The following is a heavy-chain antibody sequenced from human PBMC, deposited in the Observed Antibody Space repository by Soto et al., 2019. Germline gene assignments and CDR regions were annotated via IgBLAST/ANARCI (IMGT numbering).Heavy chain of an antibody. J-gene: IGHJ4*02. V-gene: IGHV4-61*01. CDR3: ARTTAVPNTLRSRYFFDY. Sequence: QVQLQESGPGLLKPSETLSLTCSVSGGSVSNKTYYWSWIRQPPGKRLEWIGYVYYSGTTNYNPSLKSRDPISVDLSKNQFSLRLSSVTTADTALYYCARTTAVPNTLRSRYFFDYWGQGTLVTVSS. CDR2: VYYSGTT. D-gene: IGHD4-17*01. CDR1: GGSVSNKTYY.